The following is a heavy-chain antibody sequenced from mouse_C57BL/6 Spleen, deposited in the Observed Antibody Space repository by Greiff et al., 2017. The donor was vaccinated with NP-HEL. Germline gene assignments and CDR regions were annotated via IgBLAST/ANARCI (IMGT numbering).Heavy chain of an antibody. CDR1: GYTFTSYC. CDR2: IYPGSGST. J-gene: IGHJ4*01. Sequence: VQLQQPGAELVKPGASVKMSCKASGYTFTSYCITWVKQRPGQGLEWIGDIYPGSGSTNYNEKFKSKATLTVDTSSRTAYMPRSSLTSEDSAVYYCARGRYAMDYWGQGTSVTVSS. V-gene: IGHV1-55*01. CDR3: ARGRYAMDY.